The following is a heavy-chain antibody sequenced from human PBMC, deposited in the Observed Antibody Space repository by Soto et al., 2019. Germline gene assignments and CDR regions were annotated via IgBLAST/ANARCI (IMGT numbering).Heavy chain of an antibody. D-gene: IGHD2-21*01. CDR1: GGYICSSSYY. CDR3: ARHSKSRRGAYNCFDP. CDR2: IYYSGST. Sequence: SETLSLTCTVSGGYICSSSYYWGWIRQPPGKGLEWIGSIYYSGSTYYNPSLKSRVTISVDTSKNQFSLKLSSVTAADTAVYYCARHSKSRRGAYNCFDPWGQGTLVTVSS. J-gene: IGHJ5*02. V-gene: IGHV4-39*01.